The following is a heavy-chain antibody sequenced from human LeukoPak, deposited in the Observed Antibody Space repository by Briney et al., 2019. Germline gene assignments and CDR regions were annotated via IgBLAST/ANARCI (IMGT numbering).Heavy chain of an antibody. D-gene: IGHD2-21*01. V-gene: IGHV3-15*01. CDR3: ITNRGWHIHY. J-gene: IGHJ4*02. Sequence: GGSLRLSCAAWGVTFTNAWKRGVRQAPGKGLEWVGRIKSKSDGGTTDYAAPVKGRFTISRDDSKTTLYLQMNSLKTENKAVYYCITNRGWHIHYWGQGTLVTVSS. CDR1: GVTFTNAW. CDR2: IKSKSDGGTT.